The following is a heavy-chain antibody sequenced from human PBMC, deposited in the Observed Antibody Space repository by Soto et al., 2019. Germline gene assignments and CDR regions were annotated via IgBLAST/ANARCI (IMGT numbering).Heavy chain of an antibody. CDR1: GGTFSSYT. Sequence: QVQLVQSGAEVKKPGSSVKVSCKASGGTFSSYTISWVRQAPGQGLEWMGRIIPILGIANYAQKFQGRVTITADKSTSTAYIELSSLRSEDTAVYYCARNPVNYDILTGYYSYYFDYWGQGTLVTVSS. D-gene: IGHD3-9*01. CDR2: IIPILGIA. CDR3: ARNPVNYDILTGYYSYYFDY. J-gene: IGHJ4*02. V-gene: IGHV1-69*02.